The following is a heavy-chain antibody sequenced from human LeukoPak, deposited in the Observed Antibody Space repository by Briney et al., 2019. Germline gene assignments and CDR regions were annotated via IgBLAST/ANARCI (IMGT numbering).Heavy chain of an antibody. CDR1: GGSIGTYY. D-gene: IGHD3-16*02. CDR2: IYVTGN. V-gene: IGHV4-59*08. J-gene: IGHJ6*03. Sequence: SETLSLTCTVSGGSIGTYYWSWVRQSPGKGLEWIGYIYVTGNRYNPYLQSRVTISVDTSRNQFFLKMSSVTAADTAVDDCERHIGGGIEDMDVWGKGTKVTVSS. CDR3: ERHIGGGIEDMDV.